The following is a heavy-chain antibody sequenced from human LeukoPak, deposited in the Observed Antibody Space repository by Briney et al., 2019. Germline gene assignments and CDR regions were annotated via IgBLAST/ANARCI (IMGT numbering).Heavy chain of an antibody. V-gene: IGHV3-7*01. CDR3: ARHLGGSEAF. D-gene: IGHD3-10*01. CDR1: GFTFSRYS. CDR2: IKQDGSSK. J-gene: IGHJ4*02. Sequence: GGSLRLSCAASGFTFSRYSMHWVRQAPGKGLEWVANIKQDGSSKYYVDSVKGRFTISRDNAKNSLYLQMDSLRVDDSAIYYCARHLGGSEAFWGQGTLVTVSS.